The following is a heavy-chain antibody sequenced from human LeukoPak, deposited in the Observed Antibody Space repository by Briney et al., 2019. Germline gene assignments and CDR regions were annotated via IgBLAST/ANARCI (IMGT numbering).Heavy chain of an antibody. CDR2: INPNSGGT. CDR1: GYSFTAYY. CDR3: ARSKNSGYDYGFDY. Sequence: APVKVCCKASGYSFTAYYMHWVRQAPGQGLEWMGWINPNSGGTNYAQKIQGRVTMTRDTSISTAYMELSRLRADDTAVYYCARSKNSGYDYGFDYWGQGTLVSASS. V-gene: IGHV1-2*02. D-gene: IGHD5-12*01. J-gene: IGHJ4*02.